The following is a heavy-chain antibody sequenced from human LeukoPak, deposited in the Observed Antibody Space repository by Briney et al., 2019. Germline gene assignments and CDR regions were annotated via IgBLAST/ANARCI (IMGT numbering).Heavy chain of an antibody. D-gene: IGHD3-16*01. Sequence: ASVKVSCKASGYIFTSYDINWVRQATGQGLEWMGWMNPNSGNTGYAQKFQGRVTMTRNTSISTTYMELSSLRSEDTAVYYCAMGRGGPDAFDIWGQGTMVTVSS. CDR2: MNPNSGNT. J-gene: IGHJ3*02. CDR1: GYIFTSYD. V-gene: IGHV1-8*01. CDR3: AMGRGGPDAFDI.